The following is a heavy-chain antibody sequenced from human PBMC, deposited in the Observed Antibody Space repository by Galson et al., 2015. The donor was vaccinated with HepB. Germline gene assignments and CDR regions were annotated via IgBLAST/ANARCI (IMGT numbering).Heavy chain of an antibody. D-gene: IGHD3-10*01. CDR3: ARDQVLWFGSDEGGMDV. V-gene: IGHV3-74*01. J-gene: IGHJ6*02. CDR1: GFTFSRYW. CDR2: INSDGRST. Sequence: SLRLSCAASGFTFSRYWMHWVRRAPGKGLVWVSRINSDGRSTSYADSVKGRFTISRDNAKNTMYLQMNSRRAEDTAVYYCARDQVLWFGSDEGGMDVWGQGTTVTVSS.